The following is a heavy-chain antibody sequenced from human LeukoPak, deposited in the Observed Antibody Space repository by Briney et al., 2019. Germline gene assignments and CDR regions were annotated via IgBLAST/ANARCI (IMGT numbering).Heavy chain of an antibody. J-gene: IGHJ5*02. D-gene: IGHD6-13*01. V-gene: IGHV4-34*09. CDR2: IYYSGST. Sequence: SETLSLTCAVYGGSFSGYYWSWIRQPPGKGLEWIGHIYYSGSTYYNPSLKSRVTISADTSKNQFSLKLSSVTAADTAVYYCARDLLNIAAAGSGFDPWGQGTLVTVSS. CDR1: GGSFSGYY. CDR3: ARDLLNIAAAGSGFDP.